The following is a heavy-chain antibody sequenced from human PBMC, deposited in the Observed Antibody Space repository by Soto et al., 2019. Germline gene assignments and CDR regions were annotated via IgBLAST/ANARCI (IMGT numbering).Heavy chain of an antibody. CDR3: ARGFPSSGYDSTYYYYGMDV. CDR1: GFTFSSYD. V-gene: IGHV3-13*01. D-gene: IGHD5-12*01. CDR2: LGTAGDT. Sequence: PGGSLRLSCAASGFTFSSYDMHWVRQATGKGLEWVSALGTAGDTYYPGSVKGRFTISRENAKNSLYLQMNSLRAGDTAVYYCARGFPSSGYDSTYYYYGMDVWGQGTTVTVSS. J-gene: IGHJ6*02.